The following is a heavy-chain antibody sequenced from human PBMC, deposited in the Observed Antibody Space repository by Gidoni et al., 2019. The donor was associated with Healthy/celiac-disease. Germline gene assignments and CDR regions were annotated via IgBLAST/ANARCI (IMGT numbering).Heavy chain of an antibody. CDR3: AKDLVRGYSYGPDYYYYGMDV. J-gene: IGHJ6*02. CDR2: ISYDGSNK. CDR1: GFPFRSYG. Sequence: QVQLVESGGGVVQPGGSRRLSGAASGFPFRSYGSHWVRQAPGKGLEWVAVISYDGSNKYYGDSVKGRFTITRDNSKNTQYLQMNSLRAEDTAVYYCAKDLVRGYSYGPDYYYYGMDVWGQGTTVTVSS. V-gene: IGHV3-30*18. D-gene: IGHD5-18*01.